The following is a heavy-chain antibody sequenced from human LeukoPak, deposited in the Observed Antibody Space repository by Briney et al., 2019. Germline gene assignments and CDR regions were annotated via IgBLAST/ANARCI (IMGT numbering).Heavy chain of an antibody. J-gene: IGHJ4*02. V-gene: IGHV5-51*01. CDR1: GYIFTSYW. Sequence: PGESLKISCKGSGYIFTSYWIGWVRQMPGKGLEWMGIIYPGDSDTRYSPSFQGQVTISADKSISTAYLQWSSLKAPDTAMYYCARQSLGSGYYDSSGYYLTDYWGQGTLVTVSS. CDR2: IYPGDSDT. D-gene: IGHD3-22*01. CDR3: ARQSLGSGYYDSSGYYLTDY.